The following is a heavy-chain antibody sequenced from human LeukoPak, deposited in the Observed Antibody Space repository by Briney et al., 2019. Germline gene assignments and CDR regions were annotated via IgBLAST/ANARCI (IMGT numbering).Heavy chain of an antibody. CDR3: TRDFVGGVATTFDH. J-gene: IGHJ4*02. V-gene: IGHV3-7*03. CDR1: GFSFSRYW. D-gene: IGHD5-12*01. Sequence: PGGSLRLSCAGSGFSFSRYWMSWVRQAPGKGLEWVANIKQDGSEKYYVDSVKGRFTISRDNAKNSLHLQMNSLRAEDTARYYCTRDFVGGVATTFDHWGQGTLVTVSS. CDR2: IKQDGSEK.